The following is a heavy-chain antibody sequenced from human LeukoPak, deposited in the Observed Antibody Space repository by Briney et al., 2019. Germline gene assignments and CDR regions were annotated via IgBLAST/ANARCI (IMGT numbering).Heavy chain of an antibody. Sequence: GGTLRLSCAASGFTFSNYGMNWVRLAPGKGLEWVSGITGSADTTFYADSVKGRFTISRDNSKNTLYLQMNSLRAEDTAVYYCAKDIYGDDYWGQGTLVTVSS. J-gene: IGHJ4*02. CDR3: AKDIYGDDY. CDR2: ITGSADTT. V-gene: IGHV3-23*01. CDR1: GFTFSNYG. D-gene: IGHD4-17*01.